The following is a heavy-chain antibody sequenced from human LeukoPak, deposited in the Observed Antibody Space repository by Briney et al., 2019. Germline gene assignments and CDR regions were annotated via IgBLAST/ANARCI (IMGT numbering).Heavy chain of an antibody. CDR1: GFSFSSYS. CDR2: ISSSSNYI. D-gene: IGHD3-10*01. J-gene: IGHJ4*02. V-gene: IGHV3-21*01. CDR3: ARARLWFGELLDYYFDY. Sequence: PGGSLRLSCAASGFSFSSYSMKWVRQAPGKGLEWVSSISSSSNYIYYADSVKGRFTISRDNSKNTLYLQMNSLRAEDTAVYYCARARLWFGELLDYYFDYWGQGTLVTDSS.